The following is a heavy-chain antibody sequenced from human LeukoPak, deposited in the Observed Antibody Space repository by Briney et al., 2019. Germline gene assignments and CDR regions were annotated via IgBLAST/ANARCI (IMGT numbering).Heavy chain of an antibody. CDR3: VRLLNYYDSSGYLSVWAFDI. CDR1: GFTFSSSW. CDR2: INQDEI. D-gene: IGHD3-22*01. J-gene: IGHJ3*02. V-gene: IGHV3-7*01. Sequence: PGGSLRLSCVASGFTFSSSWMSWVRHGPGKGLQWVASINQDEIHYVDAVRGRFTISRDNAKNSLYLQMNSLRAEDTAVYYCVRLLNYYDSSGYLSVWAFDIWGQGTMVTVSS.